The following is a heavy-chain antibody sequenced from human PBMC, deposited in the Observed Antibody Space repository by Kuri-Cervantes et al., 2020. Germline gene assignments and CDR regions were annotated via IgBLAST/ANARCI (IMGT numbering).Heavy chain of an antibody. D-gene: IGHD1-7*01. Sequence: GESLKISCAASGFTFSSSWMSWVRQASGKGLEWVANIKQDESEKYYVDSVKGRFTISRDNSKNMLYLQMGSLRADDMAVYYCAREGLGWNYGDYWGQGTLVTVSS. J-gene: IGHJ4*02. CDR1: GFTFSSSW. CDR2: IKQDESEK. CDR3: AREGLGWNYGDY. V-gene: IGHV3-7*01.